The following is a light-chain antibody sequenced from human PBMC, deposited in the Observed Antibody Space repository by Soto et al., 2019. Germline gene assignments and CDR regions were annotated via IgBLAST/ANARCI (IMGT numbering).Light chain of an antibody. CDR1: SSDVGSYNL. V-gene: IGLV2-14*02. CDR3: NSQRSSGTRV. J-gene: IGLJ1*01. Sequence: QSALTQPASVSASPGQSITIPCTGTSSDVGSYNLVSWFQQHPGKVPKLLIYEGTKRPSGLSDRFSGSKSGNTASLTISGLQAEDEADYYCNSQRSSGTRVFGTGTKLTVL. CDR2: EGT.